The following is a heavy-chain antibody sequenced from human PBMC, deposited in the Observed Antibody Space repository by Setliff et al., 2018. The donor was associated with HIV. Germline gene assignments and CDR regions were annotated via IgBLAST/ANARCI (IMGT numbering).Heavy chain of an antibody. Sequence: GGSLKISCQGSGYSFTNYWVGWVRQMPGRGLEWMGIIYPIDSDKKYSPSFWGRVTISVDKSTNTAYLHWNSLRPADTAMYYCGRSGKSGELYAYWGQGTQVTVSS. J-gene: IGHJ4*02. D-gene: IGHD3-10*01. V-gene: IGHV5-51*01. CDR2: IYPIDSDK. CDR1: GYSFTNYW. CDR3: GRSGKSGELYAY.